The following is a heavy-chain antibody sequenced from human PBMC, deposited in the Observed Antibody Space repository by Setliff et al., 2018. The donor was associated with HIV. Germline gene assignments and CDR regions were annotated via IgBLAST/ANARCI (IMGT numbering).Heavy chain of an antibody. CDR2: IYYSGDT. CDR1: GGSIYSGAYY. CDR3: ARIAWYSESTYGHDLYYFDF. J-gene: IGHJ4*02. V-gene: IGHV4-31*03. D-gene: IGHD5-18*01. Sequence: SETLSLTCTVSGGSIYSGAYYWAWIRQHPGKGLEWIGHIYYSGDTHYNPSLKSRLTISIDTSVNQFSLKLSSVTAADTAVYFCARIAWYSESTYGHDLYYFDFWGQGSLGTVSS.